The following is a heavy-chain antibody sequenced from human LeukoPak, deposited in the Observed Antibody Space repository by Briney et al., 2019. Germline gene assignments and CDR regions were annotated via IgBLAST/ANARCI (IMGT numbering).Heavy chain of an antibody. V-gene: IGHV3-20*04. J-gene: IGHJ4*02. Sequence: GGSLRLSCAAAGFTFDASGMSSVRPAPSTGPDCASGFNLNGGRPGYLASVKGRFTISSVNAKNSLYLQMNTQRAEETALYYCARDQGATCSWYEGEGYWGQGTLVTVSS. CDR2: FNLNGGRP. CDR1: GFTFDASG. CDR3: ARDQGATCSWYEGEGY. D-gene: IGHD6-13*01.